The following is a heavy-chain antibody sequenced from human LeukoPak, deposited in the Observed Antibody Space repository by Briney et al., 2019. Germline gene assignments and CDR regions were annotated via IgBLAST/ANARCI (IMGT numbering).Heavy chain of an antibody. CDR3: AGGWDFGDY. CDR2: ISSDGSNK. Sequence: PGRSLRLSCAASGFTFSNYGMQWVRQAPGKGLEWVALISSDGSNKYYADPVKGRFTISRDNSKNTLYLQMDSLRTEDTALYYFAGGWDFGDYWGQGTLVTVSS. V-gene: IGHV3-30*03. CDR1: GFTFSNYG. D-gene: IGHD1-26*01. J-gene: IGHJ4*02.